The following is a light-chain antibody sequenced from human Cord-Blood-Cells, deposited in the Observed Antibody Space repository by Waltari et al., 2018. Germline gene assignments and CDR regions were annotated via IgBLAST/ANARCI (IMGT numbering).Light chain of an antibody. CDR3: QQYDNLLT. J-gene: IGKJ4*01. V-gene: IGKV1-33*01. CDR2: DAS. CDR1: QEISNY. Sequence: DIQMTQSSSSLSASVGDRVTITCQASQEISNYLNWYQQKPGKAPKLLIYDASNLETGVPSRFSGSGSGTDFTFTISSLQPEDIATYYCQQYDNLLTFGGGTKVEIK.